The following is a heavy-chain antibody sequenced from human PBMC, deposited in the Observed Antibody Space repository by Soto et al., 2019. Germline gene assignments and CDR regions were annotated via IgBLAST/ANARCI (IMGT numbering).Heavy chain of an antibody. CDR1: GFIFRNYA. V-gene: IGHV3-23*01. J-gene: IGHJ4*02. Sequence: WGSLRLSCAASGFIFRNYAMSWVRQAPGKGLEGVSTISDSGFRTDYADSVKGRFTISRDNSKNTLYLEMNSLRAEDTAVYYCAKHTWGYNYFDYWGQATLVTVSS. D-gene: IGHD3-16*01. CDR2: ISDSGFRT. CDR3: AKHTWGYNYFDY.